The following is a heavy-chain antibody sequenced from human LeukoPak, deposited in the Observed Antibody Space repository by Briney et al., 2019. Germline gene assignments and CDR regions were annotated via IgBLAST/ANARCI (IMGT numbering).Heavy chain of an antibody. CDR1: GYTCTSYD. Sequence: ASEKVSCKASGYTCTSYDINWVRQASGQWLEWMGWMTPNSGNTGYAQKFQGRVTMTRNTSIGTAYMELSSLRSEDTAVYYCARVGVDFDYYYAMDVWGQGTAVTVSS. D-gene: IGHD3-16*01. J-gene: IGHJ6*02. CDR2: MTPNSGNT. CDR3: ARVGVDFDYYYAMDV. V-gene: IGHV1-8*01.